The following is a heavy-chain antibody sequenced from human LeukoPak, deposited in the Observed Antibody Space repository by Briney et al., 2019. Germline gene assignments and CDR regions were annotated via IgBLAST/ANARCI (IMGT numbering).Heavy chain of an antibody. CDR1: GFTFSDYY. J-gene: IGHJ4*02. V-gene: IGHV3-11*04. CDR2: ISSSGSTI. Sequence: PGGSLRLSCAASGFTFSDYYMSWIRQAPGKGLEWVSYISSSGSTIYYADSVKGRFTISRDNAKNSLYLQMNSLRAEDTAVYYCARVFEYSSSWYRGSDYWGQGTLVTVSS. D-gene: IGHD6-13*01. CDR3: ARVFEYSSSWYRGSDY.